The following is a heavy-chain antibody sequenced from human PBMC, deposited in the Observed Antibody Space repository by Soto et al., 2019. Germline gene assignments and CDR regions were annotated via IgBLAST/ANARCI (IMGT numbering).Heavy chain of an antibody. CDR3: AKDDYCSSTSCSVYFDY. CDR1: GFTFSSYA. J-gene: IGHJ4*02. D-gene: IGHD2-2*01. Sequence: GGSLRLSCAASGFTFSSYAMSWVRQAPGKGLEWVSAISGSGGSTYYADSVKGRFTISRDNSKNTLYLQMNSLRAEDTAVYHCAKDDYCSSTSCSVYFDYWGQGTLVTVSS. CDR2: ISGSGGST. V-gene: IGHV3-23*01.